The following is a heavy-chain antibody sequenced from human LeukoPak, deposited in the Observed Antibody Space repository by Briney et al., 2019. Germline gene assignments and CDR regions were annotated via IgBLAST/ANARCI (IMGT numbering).Heavy chain of an antibody. CDR3: ARRHTQNFDY. D-gene: IGHD2-15*01. J-gene: IGHJ4*02. CDR2: IYPGDSET. Sequence: GESLKISCTGSGYRFTTYWIAWVRQMPGKGLEWMGIIYPGDSETKYSPSFQGHVTISVDKSTNTAYLQWTTLKASDTAIYFCARRHTQNFDYWGQGSLVTVFS. V-gene: IGHV5-51*01. CDR1: GYRFTTYW.